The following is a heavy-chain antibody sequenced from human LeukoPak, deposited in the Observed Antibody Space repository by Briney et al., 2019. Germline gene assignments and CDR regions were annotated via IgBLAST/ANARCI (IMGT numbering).Heavy chain of an antibody. Sequence: GGSLRLSCAASGFTFSSYWMHWVRQAPGKGLVWVSRINSDGSSTSYADSVKGRFTISRDNAKNTLYPQMNSLRAEDTAVCYCARATRYCSGGSCVYYFDYWGQGTLVTVSS. CDR1: GFTFSSYW. CDR3: ARATRYCSGGSCVYYFDY. V-gene: IGHV3-74*01. CDR2: INSDGSST. J-gene: IGHJ4*02. D-gene: IGHD2-15*01.